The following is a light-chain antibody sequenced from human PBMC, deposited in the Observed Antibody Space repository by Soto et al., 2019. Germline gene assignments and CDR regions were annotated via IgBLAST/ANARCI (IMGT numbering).Light chain of an antibody. CDR3: QQYYSTPFT. V-gene: IGKV4-1*01. CDR1: QSVLYSSNNKNY. CDR2: WAS. Sequence: DIVMTQSPDSLAVSLGERATINSKSSQSVLYSSNNKNYLAWYQQKPGQPPKLLIYWASTRESGVPDRFSGSGSGTYFPPTISSLQAEDVAVYYCQQYYSTPFTFGPGTKVDIK. J-gene: IGKJ3*01.